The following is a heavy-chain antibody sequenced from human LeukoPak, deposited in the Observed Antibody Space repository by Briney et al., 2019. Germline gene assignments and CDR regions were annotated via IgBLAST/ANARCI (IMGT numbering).Heavy chain of an antibody. Sequence: GGSRDSPLQRLDSPSVAMACTGSARLQARGWSGWHLYDDGSNKYYADSVKGRFTISRDNSKNTLYLQMNSLRAEDTAVYYCAKGATYYYDSSGYYFDYWGQGTLVTVSS. CDR3: AKGATYYYDSSGYYFDY. J-gene: IGHJ4*02. V-gene: IGHV3-30*02. CDR1: DSPSVAMA. D-gene: IGHD3-22*01. CDR2: YDDGSNK.